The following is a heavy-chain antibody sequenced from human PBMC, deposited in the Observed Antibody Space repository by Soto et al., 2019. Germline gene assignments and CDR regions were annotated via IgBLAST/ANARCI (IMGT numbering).Heavy chain of an antibody. CDR2: ISYDGSNK. CDR3: AKDLPVVATDGGGMDV. Sequence: GGSLRLSCAASGSTFSSYGMHWVRQAPGKGLEWVAVISYDGSNKYYADSVKGRFTISRDNSKNTLYLQMNSLRAEDTAVYYCAKDLPVVATDGGGMDVWGQGTTVTVSS. CDR1: GSTFSSYG. D-gene: IGHD5-12*01. V-gene: IGHV3-30*18. J-gene: IGHJ6*02.